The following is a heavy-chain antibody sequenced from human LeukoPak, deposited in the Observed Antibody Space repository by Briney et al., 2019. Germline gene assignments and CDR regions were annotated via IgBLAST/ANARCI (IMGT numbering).Heavy chain of an antibody. V-gene: IGHV3-33*06. J-gene: IGHJ6*03. D-gene: IGHD2-2*01. CDR3: AKNRHSDIVVVPAASSYMDV. Sequence: GGSLRLSCAASGFIFSSYGMHWVRQAPGKGLEWVAVIWYDGSNKYYADSVKGRFTISRDNSKNTLYLQTNSLRAEDTAVYYCAKNRHSDIVVVPAASSYMDVWGKGTTVTVSS. CDR1: GFIFSSYG. CDR2: IWYDGSNK.